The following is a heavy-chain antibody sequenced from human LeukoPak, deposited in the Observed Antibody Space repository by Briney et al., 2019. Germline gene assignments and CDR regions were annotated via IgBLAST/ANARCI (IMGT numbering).Heavy chain of an antibody. D-gene: IGHD6-13*01. Sequence: SETLSLTCAVYGGSFSGYYWSWIRQPPGKGLEWIGEINHSGSTNYNPSLKSRVTISVDTSKNQFSLKLSSVTAADTAVYYCARVGFLYSNSWYRYWGQGTLVTVSS. CDR3: ARVGFLYSNSWYRY. V-gene: IGHV4-34*01. CDR1: GGSFSGYY. J-gene: IGHJ4*02. CDR2: INHSGST.